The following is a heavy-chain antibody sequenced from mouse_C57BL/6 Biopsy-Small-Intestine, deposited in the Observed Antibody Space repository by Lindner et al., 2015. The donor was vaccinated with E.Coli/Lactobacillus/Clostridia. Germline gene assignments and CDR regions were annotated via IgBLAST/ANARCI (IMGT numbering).Heavy chain of an antibody. J-gene: IGHJ2*01. CDR3: ARSYYSNYGFFDY. Sequence: VQLQESGPELVKPGASVKMSCRPSGYTFTNYLIHWVRQKPGQGLEWIGYIDPYYDGLKYNEKFKDKATLTSDKSSSTSYMEPSSLTSEDSAVYYCARSYYSNYGFFDYWGQGTTLSVSS. V-gene: IGHV1-14*01. CDR2: IDPYYDGL. D-gene: IGHD2-5*01. CDR1: GYTFTNYL.